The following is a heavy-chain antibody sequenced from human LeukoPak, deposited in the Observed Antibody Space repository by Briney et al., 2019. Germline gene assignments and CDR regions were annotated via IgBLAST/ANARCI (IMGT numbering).Heavy chain of an antibody. V-gene: IGHV4-59*08. CDR1: GSSISSYY. CDR3: ARVPWTGYSSSYGAFDI. D-gene: IGHD6-13*01. Sequence: SETLSLTCTVSGSSISSYYWSWIRQPPGKGLEWIGYIYYSGSTNHNPSLKSRVTISVDTSKNQFSLKLSSVTAADTAVYYCARVPWTGYSSSYGAFDIWGQGTMVTVSS. J-gene: IGHJ3*02. CDR2: IYYSGST.